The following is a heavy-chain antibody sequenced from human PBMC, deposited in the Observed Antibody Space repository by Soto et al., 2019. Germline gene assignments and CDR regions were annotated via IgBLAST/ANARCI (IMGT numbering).Heavy chain of an antibody. CDR3: ARDNYRDYYYGMDV. CDR2: ISAYNGNT. CDR1: GYTFTSYG. D-gene: IGHD4-4*01. Sequence: VASVKVSCKASGYTFTSYGISWVRQAPGQGLEWMGWISAYNGNTNYAQKLQGRVTMTTDTSTSTAYMELRSLRSDDTAVYYCARDNYRDYYYGMDVWGQGTTVTVSS. J-gene: IGHJ6*02. V-gene: IGHV1-18*04.